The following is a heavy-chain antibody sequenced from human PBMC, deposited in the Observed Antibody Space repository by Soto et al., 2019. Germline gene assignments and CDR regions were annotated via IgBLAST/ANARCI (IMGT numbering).Heavy chain of an antibody. V-gene: IGHV4-31*03. CDR3: ARDLWFGKQYYYYGMDV. CDR1: GGSISSGGYY. CDR2: IYYSGST. D-gene: IGHD3-10*01. J-gene: IGHJ6*02. Sequence: PSETLSLTCTVSGGSISSGGYYWSWIRQHPGKGLEWIGYIYYSGSTYYNPSLKSRVTISVDTPKNQFSLKLSSVTAADTAVYYCARDLWFGKQYYYYGMDVWGQGTTVTVSS.